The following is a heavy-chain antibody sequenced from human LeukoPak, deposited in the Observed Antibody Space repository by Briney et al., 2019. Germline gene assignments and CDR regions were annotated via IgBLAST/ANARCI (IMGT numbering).Heavy chain of an antibody. D-gene: IGHD3-3*01. J-gene: IGHJ6*03. CDR2: IYYSGST. V-gene: IGHV4-59*11. CDR1: GGSISSHF. CDR3: ARSGGEWLSLRWYYYYYMDV. Sequence: SETLSLTCTVSGGSISSHFWSWIRQPPGKGLEWIGYIYYSGSTNYNPSLKSRVTISVDTSKNQFSLKLSSVTAADTAVYYCARSGGEWLSLRWYYYYYMDVWGKGTTVTVSS.